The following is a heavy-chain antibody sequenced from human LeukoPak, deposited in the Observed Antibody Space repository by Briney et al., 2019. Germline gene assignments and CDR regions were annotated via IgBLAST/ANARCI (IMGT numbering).Heavy chain of an antibody. CDR2: INPSGGST. CDR1: GYTFTGYY. CDR3: ARAPIAVAGNGYFDY. D-gene: IGHD6-19*01. V-gene: IGHV1-46*03. Sequence: ASVKVSCKASGYTFTGYYMHWVRQAPGQGLEWMGIINPSGGSTSYAQKFQGRVTMTRDTSTSTVYMELSSLRSEDTAVYYCARAPIAVAGNGYFDYWGQGTLVTVSS. J-gene: IGHJ4*02.